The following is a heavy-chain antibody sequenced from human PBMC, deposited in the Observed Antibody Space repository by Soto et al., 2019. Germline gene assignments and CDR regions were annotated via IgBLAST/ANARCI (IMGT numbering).Heavy chain of an antibody. CDR2: ISGSGGST. Sequence: GGSLRLSCAASGFTFSSYAMSWVRQAPGKGLEWVSAISGSGGSTYYADSVKGRFTIPRDNSKNTLYLQMNSLRAEDTAVYYCAKDRYGDYVPSYYFDYWGQGTLVTVSS. CDR3: AKDRYGDYVPSYYFDY. D-gene: IGHD4-17*01. J-gene: IGHJ4*02. V-gene: IGHV3-23*01. CDR1: GFTFSSYA.